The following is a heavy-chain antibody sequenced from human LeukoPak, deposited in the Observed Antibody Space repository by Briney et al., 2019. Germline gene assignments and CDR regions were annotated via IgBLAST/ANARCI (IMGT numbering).Heavy chain of an antibody. Sequence: SETLSLTCTVSGGSISSYYWSWIRQPPGKGLEWIGYIYYSGSTNYNPSLKSRVTISVDTSKNQFSLKLSSVTAADTAVYYCARGTYCDFWSGYWLNAFDIWGQGTMVTVSS. V-gene: IGHV4-59*01. CDR1: GGSISSYY. CDR2: IYYSGST. J-gene: IGHJ3*02. D-gene: IGHD3-3*01. CDR3: ARGTYCDFWSGYWLNAFDI.